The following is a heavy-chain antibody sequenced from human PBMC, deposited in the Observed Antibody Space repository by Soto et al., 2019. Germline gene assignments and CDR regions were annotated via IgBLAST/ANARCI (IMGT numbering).Heavy chain of an antibody. J-gene: IGHJ4*02. CDR3: TIAAIKGELLHY. Sequence: PGGSLRLSCAASGFTFNNYGMHWVRQAPGKGLEWVALIWHDGSNKGYADSVKGRFTISRDNSKNTLNLQMNSLRVEDTAVYYCTIAAIKGELLHYWGQGTQVTVSS. D-gene: IGHD1-26*01. V-gene: IGHV3-33*01. CDR1: GFTFNNYG. CDR2: IWHDGSNK.